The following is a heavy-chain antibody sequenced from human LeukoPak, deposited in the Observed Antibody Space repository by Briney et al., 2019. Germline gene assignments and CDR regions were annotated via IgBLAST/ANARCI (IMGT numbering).Heavy chain of an antibody. CDR2: TYPGDSDT. V-gene: IGHV5-51*01. CDR3: ARHFAYGDYRSPIDY. J-gene: IGHJ4*02. D-gene: IGHD4-17*01. Sequence: GESLKFSCKGCGYSFTSYWVGWFRQMRRKGLEWMEITYPGDSDTRYSPSFQGQVTISADKSISTAYLQWSGLKASDTAMYDCARHFAYGDYRSPIDYWGQGTLVTVSS. CDR1: GYSFTSYW.